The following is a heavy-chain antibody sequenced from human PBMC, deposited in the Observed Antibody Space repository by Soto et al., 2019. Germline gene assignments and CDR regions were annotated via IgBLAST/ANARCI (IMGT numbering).Heavy chain of an antibody. V-gene: IGHV3-23*01. J-gene: IGHJ4*02. D-gene: IGHD3-16*01. Sequence: PGGSLRLSCAASGIIFSRNAMSWVRQAPGKGLEWVSTISGSGGTIYYADSVRGRFTISRDNAKNSLSLQMNSLRAEDTALYYCARGPVSNDHYFDYWGQGAQVT. CDR1: GIIFSRNA. CDR3: ARGPVSNDHYFDY. CDR2: ISGSGGTI.